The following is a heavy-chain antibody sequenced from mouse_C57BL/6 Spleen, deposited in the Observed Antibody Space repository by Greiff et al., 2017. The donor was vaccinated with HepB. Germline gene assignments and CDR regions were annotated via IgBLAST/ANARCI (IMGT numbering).Heavy chain of an antibody. V-gene: IGHV1-74*01. D-gene: IGHD1-1*01. J-gene: IGHJ1*03. Sequence: VQLQQSGAELVKPGASVKVSCKASGYTFTSYWMHWVKQRPGQGLEWIGRFHPSDSDTNYNQTFKGKATLTVDKSSSTAYMQLSSLTSEDSAVYYCAIATTVVDWYYDVWGTGTTVTVSS. CDR2: FHPSDSDT. CDR3: AIATTVVDWYYDV. CDR1: GYTFTSYW.